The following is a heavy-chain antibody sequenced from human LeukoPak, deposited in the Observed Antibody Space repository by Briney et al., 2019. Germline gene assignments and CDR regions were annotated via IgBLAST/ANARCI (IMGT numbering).Heavy chain of an antibody. V-gene: IGHV3-30*18. CDR1: GFTFSRFS. J-gene: IGHJ4*02. CDR3: AKSPDGYNYRGDY. Sequence: GGSLRLSCAASGFTFSRFSMNWVRQAPGKGLEWVAVILSDGNNKYYADSVKGRFTISRDNSKNTLYLQMNSLRAEDTAVYYCAKSPDGYNYRGDYWGQGTLVTVSS. D-gene: IGHD5-24*01. CDR2: ILSDGNNK.